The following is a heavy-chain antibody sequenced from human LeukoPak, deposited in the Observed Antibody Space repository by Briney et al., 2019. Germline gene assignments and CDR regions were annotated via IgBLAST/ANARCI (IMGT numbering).Heavy chain of an antibody. J-gene: IGHJ4*02. V-gene: IGHV1-2*02. CDR2: INPNSGGT. Sequence: ASVKVSCKASGYTFTGYYMHWVRQAPGQGLEWMGWINPNSGGTNYAQKFQGRVTMTRDTSISTAYMELSRLRSDDTAEYYCARDRWGSGYDPSYFDYWGQGTLVTVSS. CDR3: ARDRWGSGYDPSYFDY. D-gene: IGHD5-12*01. CDR1: GYTFTGYY.